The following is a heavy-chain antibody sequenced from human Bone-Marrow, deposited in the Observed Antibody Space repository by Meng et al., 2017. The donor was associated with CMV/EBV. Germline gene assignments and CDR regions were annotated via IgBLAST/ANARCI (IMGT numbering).Heavy chain of an antibody. CDR1: GFTFNNYG. V-gene: IGHV3-9*01. CDR3: AKGGKLVGSPDDD. CDR2: ISWNSGSI. J-gene: IGHJ4*02. D-gene: IGHD1-26*01. Sequence: GGSLRLSCAASGFTFNNYGMHWVRQAPGQGLEWVSGISWNSGSIGYADSVKGRFTISRDNAKNPLYLQMNSLRAEDTALYYCAKGGKLVGSPDDDWGQGTLVTVAS.